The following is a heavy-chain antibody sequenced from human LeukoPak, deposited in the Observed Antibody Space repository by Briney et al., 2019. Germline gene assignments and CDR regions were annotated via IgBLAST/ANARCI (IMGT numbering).Heavy chain of an antibody. CDR2: INPYNGNT. CDR3: ARWGPTGTTVGVDY. D-gene: IGHD1-1*01. CDR1: GYTFTIYN. J-gene: IGHJ4*02. Sequence: ASVKVSCKASGYTFTIYNINWVRQAPGQGLQWMGWINPYNGNTKYAENLQGRVTMTADTSTSTAYMELSSLRSEDTAVYYCARWGPTGTTVGVDYWGQGTLVTVSS. V-gene: IGHV1-18*01.